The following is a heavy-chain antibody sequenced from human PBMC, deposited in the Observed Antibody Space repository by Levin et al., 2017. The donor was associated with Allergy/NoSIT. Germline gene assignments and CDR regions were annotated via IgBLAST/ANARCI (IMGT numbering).Heavy chain of an antibody. CDR2: ISGSRGRT. V-gene: IGHV3-23*01. Sequence: HPGGSLRLSCAASGFTFTEYGMSWVRQAPGKGLEWVSIISGSRGRTYYADSVKGRFTISGDTSRNTLYLEMNSLRAEDTALYYCARSGGRSTFFGVAVPGYYGLDVWGQGTTVTVSS. D-gene: IGHD3-3*01. CDR3: ARSGGRSTFFGVAVPGYYGLDV. J-gene: IGHJ6*02. CDR1: GFTFTEYG.